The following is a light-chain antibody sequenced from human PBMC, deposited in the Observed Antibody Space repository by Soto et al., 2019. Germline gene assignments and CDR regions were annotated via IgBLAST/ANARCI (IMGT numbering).Light chain of an antibody. CDR3: QQYNNWPPT. Sequence: EIVLTQSPGTLSLSPGERATLSCRASQSLSTSQLAWYQQKPGQAPRLLIYGASTRAIGIPARFSGSGSGTEFTLTISSLQSEDFAVYYCQQYNNWPPTFGQGTRLEIK. V-gene: IGKV3-15*01. J-gene: IGKJ5*01. CDR1: QSLSTS. CDR2: GAS.